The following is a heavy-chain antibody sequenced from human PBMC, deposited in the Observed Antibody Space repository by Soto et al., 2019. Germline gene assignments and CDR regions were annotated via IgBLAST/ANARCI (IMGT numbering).Heavy chain of an antibody. CDR1: GFSLSTSGVG. Sequence: SGPTLVKPTQTLTLTCTFSGFSLSTSGVGVGWIRQPPGKALEWLALIYWNDDKRYSPSLKSRLTITKDTSKNQMVLTMTNMDPVDTATYYCAHRPPYSSSWYEYYFDYWGQGTLVTVSS. CDR2: IYWNDDK. CDR3: AHRPPYSSSWYEYYFDY. V-gene: IGHV2-5*01. J-gene: IGHJ4*02. D-gene: IGHD6-13*01.